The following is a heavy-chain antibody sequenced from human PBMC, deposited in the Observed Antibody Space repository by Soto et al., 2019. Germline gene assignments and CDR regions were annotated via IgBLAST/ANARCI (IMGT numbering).Heavy chain of an antibody. CDR3: AKDEGIAAGVTAPGDAFEI. CDR1: GYRFSSYG. J-gene: IGHJ3*02. V-gene: IGHV1-18*01. CDR2: IAAYNGNT. Sequence: QVQLVQSEAEVRKPGASVKVSCKASGYRFSSYGISWVRQAPGQGLEWMGWIAAYNGNTNYAQKLQGRVTMTTDTSTSTAYMELRSLRSDDTAIYYCAKDEGIAAGVTAPGDAFEIWGQGTKVTVSS. D-gene: IGHD6-13*01.